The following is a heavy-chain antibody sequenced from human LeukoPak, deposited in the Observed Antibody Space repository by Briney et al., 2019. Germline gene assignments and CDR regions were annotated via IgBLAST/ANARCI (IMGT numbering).Heavy chain of an antibody. CDR3: AREGWRDMTSDITSAFDI. Sequence: GGSLRLSCAASGFTFSSYGMHWVRQAPGKGLEWVAFIRYDGSNKYYADSVKGRFTVSRDNSKNTLYLQMNSLRAEDTAVYYCAREGWRDMTSDITSAFDIWGQGTMVTVSS. CDR2: IRYDGSNK. CDR1: GFTFSSYG. J-gene: IGHJ3*02. D-gene: IGHD1-14*01. V-gene: IGHV3-30*02.